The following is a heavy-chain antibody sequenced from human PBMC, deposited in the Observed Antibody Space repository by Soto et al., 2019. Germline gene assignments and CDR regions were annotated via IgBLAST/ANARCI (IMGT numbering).Heavy chain of an antibody. J-gene: IGHJ6*02. CDR1: GDSVSSNSAA. V-gene: IGHV6-1*01. CDR2: TYYRSKWYN. D-gene: IGHD3-16*02. Sequence: QTIPLTCAISGDSVSSNSAAWNWITESPSRGLEWLGRTYYRSKWYNDYAVSVKSRITINPDTSKNQFSLQLNSVTPEDTAVNYCAIYRYQPSAYGMDVCGPGPSVSVS. CDR3: AIYRYQPSAYGMDV.